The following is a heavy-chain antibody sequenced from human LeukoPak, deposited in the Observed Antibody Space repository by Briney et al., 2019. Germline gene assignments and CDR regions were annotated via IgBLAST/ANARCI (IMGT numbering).Heavy chain of an antibody. CDR1: GFTFSSYA. V-gene: IGHV3-23*01. CDR2: ISGSGGST. J-gene: IGHJ4*02. CDR3: AKVRGRWLQLRGFDY. D-gene: IGHD5-24*01. Sequence: GGSLRLSCAASGFTFSSYAMSWVRQAPGKGLEWVSAISGSGGSTYYADSVKGRFTISRDNSKNTLYLQTNSLRAEDTAVYYCAKVRGRWLQLRGFDYWGQGTLVTVSS.